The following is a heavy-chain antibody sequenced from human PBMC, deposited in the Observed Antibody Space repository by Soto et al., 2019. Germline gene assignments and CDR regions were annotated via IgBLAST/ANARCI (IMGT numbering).Heavy chain of an antibody. Sequence: ASVKVSCKASGYTFTSYYMHWVRQAPGQGFEWMGIINPSGGSTSYAQKFQGRVTMTRDTSTSTVYMELSSLRSEDTAVYYCARPRKPLSWSRDYGMDVWGQGTTVTVSS. V-gene: IGHV1-46*01. CDR3: ARPRKPLSWSRDYGMDV. CDR2: INPSGGST. J-gene: IGHJ6*02. CDR1: GYTFTSYY. D-gene: IGHD6-13*01.